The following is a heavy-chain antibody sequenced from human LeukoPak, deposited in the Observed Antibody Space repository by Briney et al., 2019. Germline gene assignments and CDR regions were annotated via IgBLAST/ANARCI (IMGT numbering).Heavy chain of an antibody. CDR3: AAPPGYRAAVDY. V-gene: IGHV4-39*01. CDR1: GGSITSSNYY. D-gene: IGHD5-24*01. J-gene: IGHJ4*02. CDR2: RYDSGNT. Sequence: SETLSLTCTVSGGSITSSNYYWGWIRQPPGKGLEWIGTRYDSGNTYYNPSLKSRVTIFADTSKNQSSLRVSSVTASDTAVYYCAAPPGYRAAVDYWGQGTLVTVSS.